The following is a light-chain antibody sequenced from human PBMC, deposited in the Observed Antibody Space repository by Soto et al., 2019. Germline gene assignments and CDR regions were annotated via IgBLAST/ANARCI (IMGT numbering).Light chain of an antibody. CDR3: GTWDSSLSVWV. Sequence: QSVLTQPPSVSAAPGQKVTISCSGSSSNIGNNYVSWYQQFPGTAPKLLIYDNNKRPSGIPDRFSGSKSGTSATLGITGLQTGDEADYYCGTWDSSLSVWVFGGGTKLTV. V-gene: IGLV1-51*01. J-gene: IGLJ3*02. CDR2: DNN. CDR1: SSNIGNNY.